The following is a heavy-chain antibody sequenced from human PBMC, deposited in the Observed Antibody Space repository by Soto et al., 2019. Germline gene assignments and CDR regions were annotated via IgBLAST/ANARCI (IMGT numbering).Heavy chain of an antibody. V-gene: IGHV1-3*01. D-gene: IGHD2-15*01. CDR3: SGAKKAPELFFSGGSCNNCFDP. CDR2: INAANGNT. CDR1: GYIFTNYA. J-gene: IGHJ5*02. Sequence: ASVKVSCKASGYIFTNYAMHWVRQAPGQRLEWMGWINAANGNTKYSQKFQGRVTINADTSNNQLSLQLNSVTPDEPAVYYCSGAKKAPELFFSGGSCNNCFDPWGQETLVPVSS.